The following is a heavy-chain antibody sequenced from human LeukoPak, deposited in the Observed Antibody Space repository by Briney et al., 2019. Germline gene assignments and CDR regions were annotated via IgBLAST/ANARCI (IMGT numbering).Heavy chain of an antibody. D-gene: IGHD2-21*02. CDR2: INDSGST. Sequence: PSETLSLTCTVSGGSISSSSYYWGWIRQPPGKGLEWIGSINDSGSTYYNPSLKSRVTISVDTSKNQFSLKLSSVTAADTAVYYCACLVVVTAMVNRPYFDYWGQGTLVTVSS. V-gene: IGHV4-39*01. CDR1: GGSISSSSYY. J-gene: IGHJ4*02. CDR3: ACLVVVTAMVNRPYFDY.